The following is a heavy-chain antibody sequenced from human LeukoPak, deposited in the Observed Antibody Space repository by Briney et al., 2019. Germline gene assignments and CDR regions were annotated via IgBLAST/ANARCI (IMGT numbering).Heavy chain of an antibody. CDR1: GFAFSSYA. D-gene: IGHD1-1*01. J-gene: IGHJ4*02. CDR2: LSGSGAGT. V-gene: IGHV3-23*01. Sequence: GGSLRLSCAASGFAFSSYAMNWVRQAPGKGLEWVSALSGSGAGTYYADSVKGRFTISRDNSKNTLYLQMSSLRAEDTAVYYCTKRTTFDYWGQGTLVTVSS. CDR3: TKRTTFDY.